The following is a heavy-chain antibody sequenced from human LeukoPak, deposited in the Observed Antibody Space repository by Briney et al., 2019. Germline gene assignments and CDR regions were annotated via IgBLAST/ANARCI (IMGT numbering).Heavy chain of an antibody. J-gene: IGHJ3*02. D-gene: IGHD4-23*01. CDR1: GGTFSSYA. CDR2: IIPIFGTA. V-gene: IGHV1-69*05. Sequence: GASVKVSCKASGGTFSSYAISWVRQAPGQGLEWMGGIIPIFGTANYAQKFQGRVTITTDESTSTAYMELSSLRSEDTAVYYCARCYSGNSLWAFDIWGQGTMVTVSS. CDR3: ARCYSGNSLWAFDI.